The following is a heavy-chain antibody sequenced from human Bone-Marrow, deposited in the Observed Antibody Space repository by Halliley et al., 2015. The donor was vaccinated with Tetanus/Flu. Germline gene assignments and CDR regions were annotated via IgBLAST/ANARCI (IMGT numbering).Heavy chain of an antibody. CDR1: GFTFSDAW. J-gene: IGHJ4*02. CDR2: IKSKTYGETT. CDR3: TTGVGPTGLDC. Sequence: SLRLSCAASGFTFSDAWMSWVRQATGKGLEWFGQIKSKTYGETTDYTAPVKGRFIVSRDDSQNMVYLQMNSLKTEDTAVYYCTTGVGPTGLDCWGRGTLVTVSS. V-gene: IGHV3-15*01. D-gene: IGHD1-26*01.